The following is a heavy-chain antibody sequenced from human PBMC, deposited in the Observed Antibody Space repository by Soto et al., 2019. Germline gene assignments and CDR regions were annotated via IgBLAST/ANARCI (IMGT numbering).Heavy chain of an antibody. D-gene: IGHD1-26*01. V-gene: IGHV1-69*01. Sequence: QVQLVQSGAEVKKPGSSVKVSCKASGGTFSSYSINWVRQAPGQGLEWMGEIIPIFGTANYAQKFQGRVTITTNESTTTAYMELSSLRSQDTAVYYCARDGGRHSGGIDYWGQGNLVTVSS. J-gene: IGHJ4*02. CDR2: IIPIFGTA. CDR1: GGTFSSYS. CDR3: ARDGGRHSGGIDY.